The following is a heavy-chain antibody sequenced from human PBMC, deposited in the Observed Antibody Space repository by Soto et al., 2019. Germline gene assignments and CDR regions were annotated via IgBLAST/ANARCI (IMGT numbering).Heavy chain of an antibody. CDR3: ARRVGYGFDY. Sequence: SETLSLTCTVSGGSISSSSYYWGWIRQPPGKGLEWIGSIYYSGSTYYNPSLKSRVTISVDTSKNQFSLKLSSVTAADTAVYYCARRVGYGFDYWGQGTLVTVSS. J-gene: IGHJ4*01. D-gene: IGHD5-12*01. CDR2: IYYSGST. V-gene: IGHV4-39*01. CDR1: GGSISSSSYY.